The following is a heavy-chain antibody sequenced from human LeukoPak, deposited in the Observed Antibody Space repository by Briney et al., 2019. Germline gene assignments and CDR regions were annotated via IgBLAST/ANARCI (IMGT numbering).Heavy chain of an antibody. CDR1: GYTFTSHG. V-gene: IGHV1-18*01. CDR3: TRRGPPATNWFDP. Sequence: ASVKVSCKTSGYTFTSHGINWVRQAPGQGLEWMGWISTYNGDTNSARKFQGRVTLTTDTSTSTAYMELRSLRYDDTAVYYCTRRGPPATNWFDPWGQGTLVTVSS. J-gene: IGHJ5*02. CDR2: ISTYNGDT. D-gene: IGHD3-10*01.